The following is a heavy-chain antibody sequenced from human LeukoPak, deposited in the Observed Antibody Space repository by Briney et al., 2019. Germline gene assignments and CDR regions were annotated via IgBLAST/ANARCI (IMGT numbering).Heavy chain of an antibody. D-gene: IGHD5-24*01. J-gene: IGHJ4*02. CDR2: IKQDGSEK. Sequence: GGSLRLSCVGSGFTFSDYWMSWVRQAPGKGLEWVANIKQDGSEKDYVDALKGRFTISRDNAKNSLYLQMNSLRAEDTAVYYCARWLELMRNFNWWRQVTLVTVSS. CDR3: ARWLELMRNFNW. CDR1: GFTFSDYW. V-gene: IGHV3-7*01.